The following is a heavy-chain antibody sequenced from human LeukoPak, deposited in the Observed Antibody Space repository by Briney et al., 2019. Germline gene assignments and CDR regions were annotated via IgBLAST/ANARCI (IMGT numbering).Heavy chain of an antibody. CDR2: IYYSGST. V-gene: IGHV4-59*01. CDR1: GGSISSYY. J-gene: IGHJ5*02. D-gene: IGHD3-3*01. CDR3: ARELVSGYYGNWFDP. Sequence: SETLSLTCTVSGGSISSYYWSWIRQPPGKGLEWIGYIYYSGSTNYNPSLKSRVTISVDTSKNQFSLKLSSVPAADTAVYYCARELVSGYYGNWFDPWGQGTLVTVSS.